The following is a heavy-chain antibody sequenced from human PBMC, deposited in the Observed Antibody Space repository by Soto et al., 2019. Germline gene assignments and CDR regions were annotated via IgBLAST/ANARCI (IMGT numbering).Heavy chain of an antibody. J-gene: IGHJ6*02. Sequence: ASVKVSCKASGYTFTSYGISWVRQAPGQGLEWMGWISAYNGNTNYAQKLQGRVTMTTDTSTSTAYMELRSLRSDDTAVYYCAREDCISTSCYFDWYYGMDVWGQGTTVTVSS. CDR3: AREDCISTSCYFDWYYGMDV. V-gene: IGHV1-18*01. D-gene: IGHD2-2*01. CDR2: ISAYNGNT. CDR1: GYTFTSYG.